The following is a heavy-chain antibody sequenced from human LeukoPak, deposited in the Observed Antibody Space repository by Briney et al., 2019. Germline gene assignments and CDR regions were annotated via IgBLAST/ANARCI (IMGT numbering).Heavy chain of an antibody. CDR3: ARGGSWFGELYPFDP. D-gene: IGHD3-10*01. CDR2: INSDGSST. J-gene: IGHJ5*02. V-gene: IGHV3-74*01. Sequence: GGSLRLSCAASGFTFSSYWMHWVRQAPGKGLVWVSRINSDGSSTSYADSVKGRFTTSRDNAKNTLYLQMNSLRAEDTAVYYCARGGSWFGELYPFDPWGQGTLVTVSS. CDR1: GFTFSSYW.